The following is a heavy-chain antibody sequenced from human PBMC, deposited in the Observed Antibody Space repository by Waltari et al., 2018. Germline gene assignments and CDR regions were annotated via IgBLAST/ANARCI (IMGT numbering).Heavy chain of an antibody. CDR3: ARHVGPVGYYYYYYMDV. CDR1: GGSISSYY. D-gene: IGHD1-26*01. V-gene: IGHV4-59*08. CDR2: IYYSGST. J-gene: IGHJ6*03. Sequence: QVQLQESGPGLVKPSETLSLTCTVSGGSISSYYWSWIRQPPGKGLEWIGYIYYSGSTNHNPSLKSRVTISVDTSKNQFSLKLSSVTAADTAVYYCARHVGPVGYYYYYYMDVWGKGTTVTISS.